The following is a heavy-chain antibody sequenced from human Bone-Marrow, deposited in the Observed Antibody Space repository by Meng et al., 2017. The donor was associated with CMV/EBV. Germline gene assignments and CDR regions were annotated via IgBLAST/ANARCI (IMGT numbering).Heavy chain of an antibody. CDR2: ISAYNGNT. Sequence: VQLCQFGTDVNNPVASVTVSCKASGYTFTSYGISWVRQAPGQGLEWMGWISAYNGNTNYAQKLQGRVTMTTDTSTSTAYMELRSLRSDDTAVYYCARGRYSPNWFDPWGQGTLVTVSS. J-gene: IGHJ5*02. CDR1: GYTFTSYG. D-gene: IGHD3-16*02. CDR3: ARGRYSPNWFDP. V-gene: IGHV1-18*01.